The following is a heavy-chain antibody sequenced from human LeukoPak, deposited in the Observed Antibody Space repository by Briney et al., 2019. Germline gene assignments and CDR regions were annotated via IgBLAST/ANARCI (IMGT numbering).Heavy chain of an antibody. CDR1: GYTFTGYY. CDR2: INPNSGGT. V-gene: IGHV1-2*02. Sequence: ASVKVSCKASGYTFTGYYMHWVLQAPGQGLEWMGWINPNSGGTNYAQKFQGRVTMTRDTSISTAYMELSRLRSDDTAVYYCARDYSGYSSGWYDYWGQGTLVTVSS. D-gene: IGHD6-19*01. CDR3: ARDYSGYSSGWYDY. J-gene: IGHJ4*02.